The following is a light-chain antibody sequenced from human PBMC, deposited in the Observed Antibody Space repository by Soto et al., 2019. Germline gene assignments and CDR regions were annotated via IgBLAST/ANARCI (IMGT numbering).Light chain of an antibody. V-gene: IGKV4-1*01. CDR1: QSVLYSSNNKNY. Sequence: DIVMTQSPDSLAVSLGERATINCKSSQSVLYSSNNKNYVAWYQQKPGQPPTLLIYWASTLEDGVPDRFSGSGSGTEFTLPISSLQAEDVAIYFCQQYYVTPLTFGGGTRVEI. CDR3: QQYYVTPLT. CDR2: WAS. J-gene: IGKJ4*01.